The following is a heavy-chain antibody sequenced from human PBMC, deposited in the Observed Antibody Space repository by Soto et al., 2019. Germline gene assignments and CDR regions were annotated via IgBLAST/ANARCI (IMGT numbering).Heavy chain of an antibody. D-gene: IGHD3-10*01. CDR2: ISRSSTGI. Sequence: EVQLVESGGGLVQPGGSLRLSCAASGVTFSLYSMSWVRQAPGKGLEWVSYISRSSTGIHYADSVKGRFTISRDDATNSMHLQMNSRRDGDTAVYYCARAVTWGLDVWGQGTTVSISS. CDR1: GVTFSLYS. V-gene: IGHV3-48*02. J-gene: IGHJ6*02. CDR3: ARAVTWGLDV.